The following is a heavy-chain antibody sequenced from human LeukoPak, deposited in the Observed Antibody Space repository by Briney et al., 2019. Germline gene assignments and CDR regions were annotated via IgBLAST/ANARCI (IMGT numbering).Heavy chain of an antibody. D-gene: IGHD1-26*01. CDR2: IFYSGIT. J-gene: IGHJ5*02. Sequence: SETLSLTCTVSGGSISSYYWNWIRQPPGKGLEWIGYIFYSGITNYNPSLKSRVTISVETSKKQFSLKLTSVTAADTAVYYCARDSGSYPHWFAPWGREPWSPSPQ. CDR1: GGSISSYY. CDR3: ARDSGSYPHWFAP. V-gene: IGHV4-59*01.